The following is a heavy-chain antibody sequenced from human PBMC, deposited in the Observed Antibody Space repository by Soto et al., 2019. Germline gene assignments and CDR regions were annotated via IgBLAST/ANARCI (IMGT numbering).Heavy chain of an antibody. CDR2: IYHTGSS. Sequence: QVQLQESGSGLVRPSQTLSLTCTVSGGSISGGYSWGWIRQPPGKGLEWIGYIYHTGSSHYSPSLKNRVTMSVDKSKNHFSLRLTSVTAADPAVYFGAKEGDYSAFDIWGQGTMVIVSS. CDR3: AKEGDYSAFDI. CDR1: GGSISGGYS. V-gene: IGHV4-30-2*01. D-gene: IGHD4-17*01. J-gene: IGHJ3*02.